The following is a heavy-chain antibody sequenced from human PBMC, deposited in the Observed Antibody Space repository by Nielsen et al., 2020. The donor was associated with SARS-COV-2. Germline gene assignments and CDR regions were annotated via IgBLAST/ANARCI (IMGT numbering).Heavy chain of an antibody. J-gene: IGHJ4*02. CDR2: INTNTGNP. CDR3: ARDEVVQGAPEFGY. D-gene: IGHD3-10*02. V-gene: IGHV7-4-1*02. CDR1: GYTFTSYA. Sequence: ASVKVSCKASGYTFTSYALNWVRQAPGQGLEWMGWINTNTGNPTYAQGFTGRFVFSSDTSVSTAYLQINSLKAEDTAVYYCARDEVVQGAPEFGYWGQGTLVTVSS.